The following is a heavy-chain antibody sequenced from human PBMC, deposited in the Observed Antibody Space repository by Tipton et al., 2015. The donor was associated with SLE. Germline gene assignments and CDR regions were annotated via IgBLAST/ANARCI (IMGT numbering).Heavy chain of an antibody. CDR3: ARGGKTTSFTRAFDI. V-gene: IGHV4-39*02. CDR1: GDTIDGNTYF. D-gene: IGHD2-2*01. J-gene: IGHJ3*02. Sequence: TLSLTCTVSGDTIDGNTYFWDWIRQSPEKGLEWIGEINHRGDSNYNPSLKSRVAISLDTSKTQFSLRLSSVTAADTASYFCARGGKTTSFTRAFDIWGQGTMVTVSS. CDR2: INHRGDS.